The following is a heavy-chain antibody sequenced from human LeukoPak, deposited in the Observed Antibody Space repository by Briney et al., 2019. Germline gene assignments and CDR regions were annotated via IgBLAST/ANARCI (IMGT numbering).Heavy chain of an antibody. CDR3: ARAAGYDY. Sequence: GGSLRLSCAASGFTFSSYSMNWVRQAPGKGLEWVSYISSSSTIYYADSVKGRFTISRDNAKNSLYLQMNSLRAEDTAVYYSARAAGYDYWGQGTLVTVSS. J-gene: IGHJ4*02. V-gene: IGHV3-48*01. CDR1: GFTFSSYS. CDR2: ISSSSTI. D-gene: IGHD6-13*01.